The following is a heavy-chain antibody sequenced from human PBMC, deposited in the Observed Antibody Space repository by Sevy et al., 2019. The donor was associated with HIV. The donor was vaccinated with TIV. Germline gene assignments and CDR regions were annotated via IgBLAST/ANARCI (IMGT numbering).Heavy chain of an antibody. CDR3: ARDPLWFGEVGSFYYYGMDV. Sequence: ASVKVSCKASGYTFTGYYMHWVRQAPGQGLEWMGWINPNSGGTNYAQKFQGRVTMTRDTSISTAYMVLSRLRSDDTAVYYCARDPLWFGEVGSFYYYGMDVWGQGTTVTVSS. D-gene: IGHD3-10*01. CDR2: INPNSGGT. J-gene: IGHJ6*02. CDR1: GYTFTGYY. V-gene: IGHV1-2*02.